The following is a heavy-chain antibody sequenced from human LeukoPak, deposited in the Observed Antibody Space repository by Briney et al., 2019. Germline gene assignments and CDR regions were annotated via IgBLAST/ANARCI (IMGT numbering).Heavy chain of an antibody. J-gene: IGHJ5*02. CDR1: GFTFSSYA. CDR3: ARDARRGSSGWYDWFDP. CDR2: ISYDGSNK. V-gene: IGHV3-30-3*01. D-gene: IGHD6-19*01. Sequence: GGSLRLSCAASGFTFSSYAMHWVRQAPGKGLEWVAAISYDGSNKYYADSVKGRFTISRDNSKNTLYLQMNSLRAEDTAVYYCARDARRGSSGWYDWFDPWGQGTLVTVSS.